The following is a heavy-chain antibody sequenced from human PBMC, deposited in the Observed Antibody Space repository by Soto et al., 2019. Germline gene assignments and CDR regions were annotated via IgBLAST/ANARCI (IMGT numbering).Heavy chain of an antibody. CDR1: GFMFSSAW. V-gene: IGHV3-15*01. CDR2: IKSKRDGGTT. CDR3: VEGRNDF. D-gene: IGHD2-15*01. Sequence: HLVESGGDLVKPGGSLRLSCAASGFMFSSAWMSWVRQAPGKGLEWVGRIKSKRDGGTTDYAPPVKGRFVISRDDSKNTLYLQMNSLKTDDTAVYYCVEGRNDFWGQGTLVAVSS. J-gene: IGHJ4*02.